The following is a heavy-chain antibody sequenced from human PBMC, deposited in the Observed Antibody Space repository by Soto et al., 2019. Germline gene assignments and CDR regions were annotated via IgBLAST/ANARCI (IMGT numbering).Heavy chain of an antibody. D-gene: IGHD2-15*01. CDR2: ISGSGGST. CDR3: AKRRSGGGWVGDAFDI. J-gene: IGHJ3*02. V-gene: IGHV3-23*01. Sequence: PGGSLRLSCAASGFTFSSYAMSWVRQAPGKGLEWVSAISGSGGSTYYADSVKGRFTISRDNSKNTLYLQMNSLRAEDTAVYYCAKRRSGGGWVGDAFDIWGQGTMVTVSS. CDR1: GFTFSSYA.